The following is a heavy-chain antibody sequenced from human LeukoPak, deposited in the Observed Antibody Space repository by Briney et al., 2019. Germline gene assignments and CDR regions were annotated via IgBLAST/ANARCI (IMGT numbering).Heavy chain of an antibody. Sequence: GGSLRLSCAASGFTFSSYAMAWVRQAPGKGLEWVSAISGSGGSTYYADSVKGRFTISRDNAKNSLYLQMNSLRAEDTAVYYCAREDLGYCSSTSCSFDPWGQGTLVTVSS. CDR1: GFTFSSYA. CDR3: AREDLGYCSSTSCSFDP. V-gene: IGHV3-23*01. J-gene: IGHJ5*02. D-gene: IGHD2-2*01. CDR2: ISGSGGST.